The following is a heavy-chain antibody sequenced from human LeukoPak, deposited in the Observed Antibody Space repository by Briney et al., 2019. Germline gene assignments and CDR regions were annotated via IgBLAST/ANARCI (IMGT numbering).Heavy chain of an antibody. Sequence: PGGSLRLSCAASGISFHNYWMHWVRQAPGKGLVWASRVNSDGSSTVYADSVKGRFTISRDNARTTVYLQMSSLRLDDTATYYCATGLGHYYDYWGQGSLVTVSS. J-gene: IGHJ4*02. CDR1: GISFHNYW. D-gene: IGHD3-22*01. CDR2: VNSDGSST. CDR3: ATGLGHYYDY. V-gene: IGHV3-74*01.